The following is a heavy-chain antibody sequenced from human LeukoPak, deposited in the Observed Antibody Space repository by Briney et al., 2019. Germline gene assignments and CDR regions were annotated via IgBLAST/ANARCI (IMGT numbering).Heavy chain of an antibody. Sequence: PSETLSLTCTVSGVSTSSGYWSWIRQPAGKGLEWLGRVSTSLTTYYNPSLKSRVTMSLDTSENQFFLELTSVTAADTAVYYCARGYGSGSYSAWGQGTLITVSS. CDR3: ARGYGSGSYSA. V-gene: IGHV4-4*07. D-gene: IGHD3-10*01. J-gene: IGHJ5*02. CDR1: GVSTSSGY. CDR2: VSTSLTT.